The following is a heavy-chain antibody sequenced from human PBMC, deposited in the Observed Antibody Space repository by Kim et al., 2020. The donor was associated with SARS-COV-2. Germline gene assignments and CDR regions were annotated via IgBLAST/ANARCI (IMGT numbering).Heavy chain of an antibody. V-gene: IGHV1-69*13. CDR1: GDNFNRYS. D-gene: IGHD3-10*01. Sequence: SVKVSCKASGDNFNRYSINWVRQAPGQGLEWMGAIIPMFNSINYAQKFQARVRFTADESTNTAYMDLTTLTSEDTAIFYCAIPQGPYGSGTFAFYSWGQGTLIIVSS. CDR3: AIPQGPYGSGTFAFYS. CDR2: IIPMFNSI. J-gene: IGHJ4*02.